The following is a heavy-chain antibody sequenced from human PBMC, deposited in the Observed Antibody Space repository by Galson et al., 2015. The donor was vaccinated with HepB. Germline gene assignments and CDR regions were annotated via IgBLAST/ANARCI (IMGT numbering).Heavy chain of an antibody. CDR2: ISSSSSYI. CDR3: ARDRYSGYNYYYGMDV. CDR1: GFTFSSYS. Sequence: SLRLSCAASGFTFSSYSMNWVRQAPGKGLEWVSSISSSSSYIYYADSVKGRFTISRDNAKNSLYLQMNSLRAEDTAVYYCARDRYSGYNYYYGMDVWGQGTTVTVSS. D-gene: IGHD5-12*01. V-gene: IGHV3-21*01. J-gene: IGHJ6*02.